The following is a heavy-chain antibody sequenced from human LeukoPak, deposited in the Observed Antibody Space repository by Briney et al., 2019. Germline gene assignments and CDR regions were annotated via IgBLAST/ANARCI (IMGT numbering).Heavy chain of an antibody. CDR2: INHSGSN. CDR3: ARVGYSSSWIDY. CDR1: GGSFSGYY. V-gene: IGHV4-34*01. J-gene: IGHJ4*02. D-gene: IGHD6-13*01. Sequence: SETLSLTCAVYGGSFSGYYCRWIRQPPRKGLEWTGEINHSGSNNYNPSLKSRVTISVDTSKNQFSLKLSSVTAADTAVYYCARVGYSSSWIDYWGQGTLVTVSS.